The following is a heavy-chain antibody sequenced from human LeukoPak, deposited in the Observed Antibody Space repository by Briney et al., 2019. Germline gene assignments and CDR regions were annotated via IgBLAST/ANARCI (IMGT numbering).Heavy chain of an antibody. CDR2: IRYDGSNK. CDR1: GFTFSSYS. Sequence: PAGSLRLSCAASGFTFSSYSMNWVRQAPGKGLEWVAFIRYDGSNKYYADSAKGRFTISRDNSKNTLYLQMNSLRAEDTAVYYCAKALSFGESNWGQGTLVTVSS. CDR3: AKALSFGESN. V-gene: IGHV3-30*02. D-gene: IGHD3-10*01. J-gene: IGHJ4*02.